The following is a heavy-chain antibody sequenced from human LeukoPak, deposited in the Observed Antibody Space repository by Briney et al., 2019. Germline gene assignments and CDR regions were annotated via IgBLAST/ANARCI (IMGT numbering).Heavy chain of an antibody. V-gene: IGHV3-48*03. CDR2: ISPSGSSV. CDR3: ARETSHCGGDCYDY. CDR1: GFIFSAYE. J-gene: IGHJ4*02. Sequence: GGSLRLSGEASGFIFSAYEFNWVRQAPGKGLEWVSYISPSGSSVYYADSVKGRFTISRDDAKNSVYLQMNSLRAEDTALYYCARETSHCGGDCYDYWGQGALVTVSS. D-gene: IGHD2-21*02.